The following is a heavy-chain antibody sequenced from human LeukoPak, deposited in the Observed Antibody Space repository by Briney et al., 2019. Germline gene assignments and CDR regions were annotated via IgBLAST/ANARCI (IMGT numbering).Heavy chain of an antibody. CDR3: ARGYSYGKYYFDF. Sequence: SETLSLTCTVSGGSISSYYWSWIRQPPGRGLEWIGYIYYSGTTNYNPSLKSRVTISLDTSKNQLSLKLGSVTAADTAVYYCARGYSYGKYYFDFWGQGTLVTVSS. CDR1: GGSISSYY. D-gene: IGHD5-18*01. J-gene: IGHJ4*02. CDR2: IYYSGTT. V-gene: IGHV4-59*01.